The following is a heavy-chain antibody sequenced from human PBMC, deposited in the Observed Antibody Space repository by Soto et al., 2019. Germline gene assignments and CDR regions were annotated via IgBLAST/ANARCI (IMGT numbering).Heavy chain of an antibody. J-gene: IGHJ6*03. V-gene: IGHV4-59*11. Sequence: QVQLQESGPGLVKASETLSLTCSVSGGSISSHYWSWFRQPPGKGLEWIGYIHYSGSTNYNPSLQRRLSILADTSKNQFSLKVSSVAAADTAVYYCARVGPYYYMDVWGKGTTVTVSS. CDR2: IHYSGST. CDR1: GGSISSHY. CDR3: ARVGPYYYMDV. D-gene: IGHD3-10*01.